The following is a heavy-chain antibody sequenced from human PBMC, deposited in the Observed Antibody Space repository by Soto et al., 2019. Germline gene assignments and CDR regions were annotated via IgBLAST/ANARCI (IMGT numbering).Heavy chain of an antibody. J-gene: IGHJ4*02. V-gene: IGHV3-33*01. Sequence: QVQLVESGGGVVQPGRSLRLSCAASGFTFSSYGMHWVRQAPGKGLEWVAVTWYDGSNKYYADSVKGRFTISRDNSKNTXYXXRNSLRAEDTAVYYCASDLGYCSGGSCPRLGIIDYWGQGTLVTVSS. CDR1: GFTFSSYG. CDR3: ASDLGYCSGGSCPRLGIIDY. CDR2: TWYDGSNK. D-gene: IGHD2-15*01.